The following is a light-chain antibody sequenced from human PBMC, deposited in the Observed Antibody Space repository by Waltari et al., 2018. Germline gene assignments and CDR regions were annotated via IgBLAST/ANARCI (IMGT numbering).Light chain of an antibody. Sequence: QAALTPPASVSGSPGQSITICCTATRSDFGRYDSVSWSQQRPGKAPKLMIYDVTNRPSGLSNRFSGSKSGNTASLTISGLQTEDEADYYCSSFTSSSSWVFGGGTRLTVL. V-gene: IGLV2-14*03. J-gene: IGLJ3*02. CDR2: DVT. CDR3: SSFTSSSSWV. CDR1: RSDFGRYDS.